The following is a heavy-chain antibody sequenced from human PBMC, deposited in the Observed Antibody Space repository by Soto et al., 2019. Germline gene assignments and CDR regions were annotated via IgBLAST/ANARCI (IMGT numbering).Heavy chain of an antibody. CDR3: ARVFYNSGGYYYDY. V-gene: IGHV3-64*02. D-gene: IGHD3-22*01. Sequence: GGSLRLSCAASGFTFSSYAMHWVRQAPGKGLEYVSAISNGGGSTYYTDSVRGRFTISRDNSKNTLYLQMGSLRAEDVAVYYCARVFYNSGGYYYDYWGQGTLVTVSS. CDR2: ISNGGGST. J-gene: IGHJ4*02. CDR1: GFTFSSYA.